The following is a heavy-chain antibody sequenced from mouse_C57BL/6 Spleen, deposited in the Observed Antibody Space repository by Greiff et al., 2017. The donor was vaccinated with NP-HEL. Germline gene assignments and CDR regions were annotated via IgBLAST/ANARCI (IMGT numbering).Heavy chain of an antibody. CDR3: ARSGTNWFAY. CDR2: IYPRSGNT. Sequence: VQVVESGAELARPGASVKLSCKASGYTFTSYGISWVKQRTGQGLEWIGEIYPRSGNTYYNEKFKGKATLTADKSSSTAYMELRSLTSEDSAVYFCARSGTNWFAYWGQGTLVTVSA. J-gene: IGHJ3*01. V-gene: IGHV1-81*01. CDR1: GYTFTSYG. D-gene: IGHD1-3*01.